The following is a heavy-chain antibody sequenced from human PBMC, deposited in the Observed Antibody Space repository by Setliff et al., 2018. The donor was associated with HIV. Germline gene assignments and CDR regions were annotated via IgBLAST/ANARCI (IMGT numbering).Heavy chain of an antibody. D-gene: IGHD2-8*02. CDR2: MYYDGNT. V-gene: IGHV4-39*01. Sequence: SETLSLTCTVYGGSFSGYYWSWIRQPPGMGLEWIGSMYYDGNTFYNTSLKSRLTISVDTSKNQLSLKLSSVTAADTAVYYCARHRAAYWYYDYWGQGTLVTVSS. CDR1: GGSFSGYY. J-gene: IGHJ4*02. CDR3: ARHRAAYWYYDY.